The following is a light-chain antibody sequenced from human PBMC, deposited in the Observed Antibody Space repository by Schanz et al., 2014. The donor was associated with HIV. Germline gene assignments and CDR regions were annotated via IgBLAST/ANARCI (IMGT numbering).Light chain of an antibody. CDR2: GTS. CDR3: QQNGRSGS. V-gene: IGKV3-15*01. Sequence: EIVLTQSPGTLSLSPGERATLYCRASQSVSSNLAWYQQKPGQAPRLLIYGTSTRATGIPANFSGSGSGTEFTLTISSLQSEDFAVYYCQQNGRSGSFGQGTKLEI. J-gene: IGKJ2*03. CDR1: QSVSSN.